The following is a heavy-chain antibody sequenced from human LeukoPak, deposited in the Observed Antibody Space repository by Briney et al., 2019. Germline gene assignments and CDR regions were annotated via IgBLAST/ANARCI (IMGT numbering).Heavy chain of an antibody. CDR1: GASISTYC. V-gene: IGHV4-4*07. Sequence: SATLSLTCTVSGASISTYCWSWIRQPAGKRMEWIGRVYASATTYYNPSLRSRVTLSIDTSKNQFSLSLNSVTAADTAVYYCAKTHCGGGSCDKFDSWGQGILVTVSS. J-gene: IGHJ5*01. D-gene: IGHD2-21*01. CDR3: AKTHCGGGSCDKFDS. CDR2: VYASATT.